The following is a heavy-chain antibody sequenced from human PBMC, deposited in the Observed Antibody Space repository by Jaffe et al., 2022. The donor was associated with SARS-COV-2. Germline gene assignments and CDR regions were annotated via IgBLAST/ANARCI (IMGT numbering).Heavy chain of an antibody. D-gene: IGHD3-10*01. Sequence: QVTLKESGPVLVKPTETLTLTCTVSGFSLSNARMGVSWIRQPPGKALEWLAHIFSNDEKSYSTSLKSRLTISKDTSKSQVVLTMTNMDPVDTATYYCARIRLLWFGESPYYYYYYGMDVWGQGTTVTVSS. J-gene: IGHJ6*02. CDR3: ARIRLLWFGESPYYYYYYGMDV. CDR1: GFSLSNARMG. V-gene: IGHV2-26*01. CDR2: IFSNDEK.